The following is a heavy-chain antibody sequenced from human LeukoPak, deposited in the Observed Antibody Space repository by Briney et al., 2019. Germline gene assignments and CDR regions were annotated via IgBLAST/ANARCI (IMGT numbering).Heavy chain of an antibody. CDR1: GFTFSSYA. V-gene: IGHV3-23*01. J-gene: IGHJ4*02. D-gene: IGHD4-17*01. CDR3: AKIHRGDSGSFDY. Sequence: GGSLRLSCAASGFTFSSYAMSWVRQAPGKGLEWVSGISGSGGNTDYADSVKGRFTISRDNSKNTLYLQMNSLRAEDTAIYYCAKIHRGDSGSFDYWGQGTLVPVSS. CDR2: ISGSGGNT.